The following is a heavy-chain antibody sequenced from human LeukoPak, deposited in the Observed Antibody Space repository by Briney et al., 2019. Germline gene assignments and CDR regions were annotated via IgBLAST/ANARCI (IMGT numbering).Heavy chain of an antibody. D-gene: IGHD3-10*01. CDR1: GFTFSSYA. V-gene: IGHV3-23*01. Sequence: GGSLRLSCAASGFTFSSYAMSWVRQAPGKGLEWVSAISGSGGSTYYADSVKGRFTISRDNSKNPLYLQMNSLRAEDTAVYYCAKLSLYYYGSGSFLYFDYWGQGTLVTVSS. J-gene: IGHJ4*02. CDR2: ISGSGGST. CDR3: AKLSLYYYGSGSFLYFDY.